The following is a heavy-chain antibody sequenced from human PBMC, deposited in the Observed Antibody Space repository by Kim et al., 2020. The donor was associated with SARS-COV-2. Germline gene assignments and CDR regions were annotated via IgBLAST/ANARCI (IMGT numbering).Heavy chain of an antibody. CDR2: ISGSGAGT. CDR3: AKPSYTTSNW. CDR1: GFTFSNYA. Sequence: GGSLRLSCAASGFTFSNYAMSWVRQAPGKGLEWVSMISGSGAGTYYADSVQGRFTISRDNSKDTLYLQLNSLRAEDAALYYCAKPSYTTSNWRGQGT. D-gene: IGHD1-1*01. V-gene: IGHV3-23*01. J-gene: IGHJ1*01.